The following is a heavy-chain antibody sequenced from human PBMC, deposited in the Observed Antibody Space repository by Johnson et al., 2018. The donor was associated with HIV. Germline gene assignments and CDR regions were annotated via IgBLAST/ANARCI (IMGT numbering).Heavy chain of an antibody. J-gene: IGHJ3*02. CDR3: AKDLGSGWYLAFDI. CDR1: GFAFSAYG. CDR2: LWADGSNE. V-gene: IGHV3-33*03. D-gene: IGHD6-19*01. Sequence: QVQLVESGGGLLQPGKSLRLSCGASGFAFSAYGMHWVRQAPGKGLEWLASLWADGSNEYYADSVKGRFTISRANSKNTLYRQMNSLRAEDTAVYYCAKDLGSGWYLAFDIWGQGTMVTVSS.